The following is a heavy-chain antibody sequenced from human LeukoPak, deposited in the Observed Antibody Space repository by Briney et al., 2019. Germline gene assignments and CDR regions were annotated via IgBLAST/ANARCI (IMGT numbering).Heavy chain of an antibody. V-gene: IGHV3-13*01. J-gene: IGHJ5*02. CDR3: ARVSPRSGYDA. Sequence: PGGSLRLSCAASGFTFSSYDMHWVRQATRKGLEWVSAIGTAGDTSYPRTLKRRFTTSRENAKNSFYRQMNSLRAGDTAVYYCARVSPRSGYDAWGQGTLVTVSS. CDR1: GFTFSSYD. D-gene: IGHD5-12*01. CDR2: IGTAGDT.